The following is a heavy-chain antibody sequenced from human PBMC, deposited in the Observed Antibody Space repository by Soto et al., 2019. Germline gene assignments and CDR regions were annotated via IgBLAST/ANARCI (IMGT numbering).Heavy chain of an antibody. D-gene: IGHD6-13*01. CDR2: ISYDGSDK. CDR1: GFTFSRYG. CDR3: AKDGDVAAAGYFFDS. J-gene: IGHJ4*02. Sequence: QSGGSLRLSCAASGFTFSRYGMHWVRQAPGKGLEWVAVISYDGSDKYHADSVKGRFTISRDNSKNTLYLQMNSLRAEDTAVFYCAKDGDVAAAGYFFDSWGQGXLVTVYS. V-gene: IGHV3-30*18.